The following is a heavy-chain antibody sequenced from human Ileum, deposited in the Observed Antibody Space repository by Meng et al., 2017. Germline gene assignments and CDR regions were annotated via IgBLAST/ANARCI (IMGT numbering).Heavy chain of an antibody. D-gene: IGHD3/OR15-3a*01. J-gene: IGHJ4*02. CDR2: IKQDGSEK. V-gene: IGHV3-7*01. CDR3: ATSRTFDY. Sequence: EVRLVESGGGLVKAGGSLRLSCAASGFTLSNYAMNWVRQAPGKGLEWVANIKQDGSEKHYVDSVKGRFTISRDNAKNSLDLQMNSLRVEDTAVYFCATSRTFDYWGQGTLVTVSS. CDR1: GFTLSNYA.